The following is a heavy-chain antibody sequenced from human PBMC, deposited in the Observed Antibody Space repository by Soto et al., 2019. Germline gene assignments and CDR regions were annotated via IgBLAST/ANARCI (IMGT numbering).Heavy chain of an antibody. CDR3: ARVPAVAGGYFDY. CDR1: GGAFSSYA. V-gene: IGHV1-69*01. CDR2: IIPICGTT. J-gene: IGHJ4*02. D-gene: IGHD6-19*01. Sequence: QVQLVQSGAEVKKPGSSVKVSCKASGGAFSSYAISWVRQAPGQGLEWMGGIIPICGTTNYAQKFQGRVTITADESTGTAYMELSSLRSDDTAEDYCARVPAVAGGYFDYWGRGTLVTVSS.